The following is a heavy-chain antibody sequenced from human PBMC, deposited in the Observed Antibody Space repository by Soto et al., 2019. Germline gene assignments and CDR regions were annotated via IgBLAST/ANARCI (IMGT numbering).Heavy chain of an antibody. Sequence: EVQLMQSGAEVKKPGESLKIPCKGYGYTFTRNWIGWVRQVPGKGLEWMGIIYPGDSDTRYSPSFQGQVTISVDKSISTAYPQWSGLKASDTAMYYCARLLTPANFFDAFDIWGQGTMVTVSS. CDR3: ARLLTPANFFDAFDI. CDR1: GYTFTRNW. D-gene: IGHD2-2*01. J-gene: IGHJ3*02. CDR2: IYPGDSDT. V-gene: IGHV5-51*01.